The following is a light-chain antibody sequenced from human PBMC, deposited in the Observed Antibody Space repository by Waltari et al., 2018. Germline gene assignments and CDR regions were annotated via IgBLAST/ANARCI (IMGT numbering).Light chain of an antibody. Sequence: QSALTHSASVSGSPGLSITISCTGTSSDVGDHNYFSWYQQHPGKAPQLIIYDVSDRPSGVSDRFSGSKSGNTASLTISGLQAEDEADYYCSSYSSSIIPWVFGGGTRLTVL. CDR3: SSYSSSIIPWV. CDR2: DVS. V-gene: IGLV2-14*03. CDR1: SSDVGDHNY. J-gene: IGLJ3*02.